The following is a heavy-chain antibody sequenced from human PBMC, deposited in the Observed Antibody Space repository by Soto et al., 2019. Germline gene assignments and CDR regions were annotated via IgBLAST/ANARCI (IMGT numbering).Heavy chain of an antibody. V-gene: IGHV3-30-3*01. D-gene: IGHD2-15*01. CDR2: ISYDGSNK. Sequence: PGGSLRLSGAASGFTFSSYAMHWVRQAPGKGLEWVAVISYDGSNKYYADSVKGRFTISRDNSKNTLYLQMNSLRAEDTAVYYCARNGEDIVVVVAATRAFDIWGQGTMVTVSS. CDR3: ARNGEDIVVVVAATRAFDI. J-gene: IGHJ3*02. CDR1: GFTFSSYA.